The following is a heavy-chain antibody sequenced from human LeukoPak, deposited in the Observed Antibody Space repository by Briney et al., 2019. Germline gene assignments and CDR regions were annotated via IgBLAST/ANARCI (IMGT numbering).Heavy chain of an antibody. D-gene: IGHD1-26*01. CDR1: GFIFTNYW. CDR3: ARGGDSGSYYRFD. V-gene: IGHV3-74*01. Sequence: PGGSLRLSCVSSGFIFTNYWMHWVRQVPGKGPVWVGRIDKEGSAAFYAESVKGRFTISRDNVKSTVYLQMNSLTAEDTAVYHCARGGDSGSYYRFDWGQGTLVTVSS. J-gene: IGHJ4*02. CDR2: IDKEGSAA.